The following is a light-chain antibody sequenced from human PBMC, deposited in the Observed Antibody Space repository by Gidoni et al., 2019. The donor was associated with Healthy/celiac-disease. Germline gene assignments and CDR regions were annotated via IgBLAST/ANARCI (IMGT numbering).Light chain of an antibody. CDR3: QQRSNLPLT. CDR2: DAS. V-gene: IGKV3-11*01. Sequence: IVLTQYPATLSLSPGDRTTLSCRASQSVSSYLAWYQQKPGQAPRLLIYDASNRATGLPARFSGSGSGTDFTLTISSLEPEDFAVYYCQQRSNLPLTFGGGTKVEIK. CDR1: QSVSSY. J-gene: IGKJ4*01.